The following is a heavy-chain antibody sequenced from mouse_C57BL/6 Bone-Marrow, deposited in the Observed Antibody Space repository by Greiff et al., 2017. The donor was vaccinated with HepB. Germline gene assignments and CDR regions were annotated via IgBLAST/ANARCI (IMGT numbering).Heavy chain of an antibody. CDR1: GFNIKDDY. CDR3: TKGGRGGG. CDR2: IDPENGDT. Sequence: VQLKQSGAELVRPGASVKLSCTASGFNIKDDYMHWVKQRPEQGLEWIGWIDPENGDTEYASKFQGKATITADTSSNTAYLQLSSLTSEDTAVYYCTKGGRGGGWGQGTSVTVSS. V-gene: IGHV14-4*01. J-gene: IGHJ4*01. D-gene: IGHD1-1*01.